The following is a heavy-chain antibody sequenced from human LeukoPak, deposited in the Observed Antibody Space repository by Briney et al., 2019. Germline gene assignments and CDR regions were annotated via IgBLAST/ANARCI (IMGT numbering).Heavy chain of an antibody. CDR3: ARDLMASRRNSGYVNAFDI. D-gene: IGHD5-12*01. CDR1: GFTFSTYS. J-gene: IGHJ3*02. CDR2: ISSSSSYI. Sequence: PGGSLRLSCAASGFTFSTYSMNWVRQAPGKGLEWVSSISSSSSYIYYADSVKGRFTISRDNAKNSLYLQMNSLRAEDTAVYYCARDLMASRRNSGYVNAFDIWGQGTMVTVSS. V-gene: IGHV3-21*01.